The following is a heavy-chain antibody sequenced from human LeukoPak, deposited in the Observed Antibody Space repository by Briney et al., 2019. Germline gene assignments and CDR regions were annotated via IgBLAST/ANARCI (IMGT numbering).Heavy chain of an antibody. CDR2: IYYSGST. CDR1: GVSISSGGYH. Sequence: ETSETLSPTCTVSGVSISSGGYHWSWIRQHPGKGLEWIGHIYYSGSTYYSPSLKNRIIISVATAKNQFSLKLSSVTAADTAVYYCARKAYGDYDNWFDPWGQGTLVTVSS. CDR3: ARKAYGDYDNWFDP. J-gene: IGHJ5*01. D-gene: IGHD4-17*01. V-gene: IGHV4-31*03.